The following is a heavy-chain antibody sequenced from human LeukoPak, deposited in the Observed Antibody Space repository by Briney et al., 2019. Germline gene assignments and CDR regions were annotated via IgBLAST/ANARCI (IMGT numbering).Heavy chain of an antibody. CDR2: ISSSGSTI. D-gene: IGHD3-10*02. CDR1: GFTFSSYE. J-gene: IGHJ4*02. V-gene: IGHV3-48*03. Sequence: GGSLRLXCAASGFTFSSYEMNWVRQAPGKELEWVSYISSSGSTIYYADSVKGRFTISRDNAKNSLYLQMNSLRAEDTAVYYCARLQGSGSYYQTTDYWGQGTLVTVSS. CDR3: ARLQGSGSYYQTTDY.